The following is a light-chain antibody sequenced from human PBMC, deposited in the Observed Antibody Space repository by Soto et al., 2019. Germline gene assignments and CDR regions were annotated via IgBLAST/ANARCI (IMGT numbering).Light chain of an antibody. CDR1: ASNIGSKT. V-gene: IGLV1-44*01. J-gene: IGLJ1*01. CDR2: RSV. CDR3: AAWDDSLDEYV. Sequence: QSVLTQPPSVSGTPGQRVTISCSGSASNIGSKTVDWYQHLPGTAPKLLIHRSVQRPSGVPARFSGSTSDTSASLAISGLQSEDEADYYCAAWDDSLDEYVFGTGTKLTVL.